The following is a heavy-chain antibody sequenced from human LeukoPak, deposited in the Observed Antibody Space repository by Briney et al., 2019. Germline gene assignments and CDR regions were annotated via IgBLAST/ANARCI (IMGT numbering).Heavy chain of an antibody. CDR3: TRVSVGSFGSRRYYYYYGMDV. D-gene: IGHD3-10*01. J-gene: IGHJ6*02. Sequence: GGSLRLSCAASGFTVSNNYMSWVRQPPGKGLEWVSVIYSGGSIYYADSVQGRFTISRDNSKNTLHLQMNSLKAEDTDVYYCTRVSVGSFGSRRYYYYYGMDVWGQGTTVTVSS. CDR1: GFTVSNNY. CDR2: IYSGGSI. V-gene: IGHV3-66*01.